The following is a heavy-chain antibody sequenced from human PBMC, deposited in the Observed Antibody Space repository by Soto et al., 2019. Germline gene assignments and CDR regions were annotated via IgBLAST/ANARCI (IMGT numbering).Heavy chain of an antibody. CDR3: ARHRCSSTSCYRALDYYGMDV. CDR1: GYSFTSYW. D-gene: IGHD2-2*02. CDR2: IDPSDSYT. V-gene: IGHV5-10-1*01. Sequence: GESLKISCKGSGYSFTSYWISWVRQMPGKCLEWMGRIDPSDSYTNYSPSFQGHFTISADKSISTAYLQWSSLKASDTGMYYCARHRCSSTSCYRALDYYGMDVWGQGTTVTVSS. J-gene: IGHJ6*02.